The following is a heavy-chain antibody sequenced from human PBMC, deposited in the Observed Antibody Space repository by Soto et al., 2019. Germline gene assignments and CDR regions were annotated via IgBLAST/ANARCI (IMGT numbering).Heavy chain of an antibody. D-gene: IGHD3-3*01. CDR1: GFTFSSYG. V-gene: IGHV3-33*01. CDR3: SSSFGVVHYGMDV. CDR2: IWYDGSNK. J-gene: IGHJ6*02. Sequence: ESGGGVVQPGRSLRLSCAASGFTFSSYGMHWVRQAPGKGLEWVAVIWYDGSNKYYADSVKGRFTISRDNSKNTLYLQMNSLRAEDTAVYYCSSSFGVVHYGMDVWGQGTTVTVSS.